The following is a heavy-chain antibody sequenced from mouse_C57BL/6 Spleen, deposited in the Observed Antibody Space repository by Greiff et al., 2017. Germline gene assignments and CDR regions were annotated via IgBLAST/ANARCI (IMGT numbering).Heavy chain of an antibody. V-gene: IGHV1-15*01. D-gene: IGHD2-5*01. Sequence: QVQLQQSGAELVRPGASVTLSCKASGYTFTDYEMHWVKQTPVNGLEWIGAIDPETGGTAYNQKFKGKAILTADKSSSTAYMELRSLTSEDSAVNYSTRRCSNYSAWFDYWGQGTLVTVSA. J-gene: IGHJ3*01. CDR3: TRRCSNYSAWFDY. CDR2: IDPETGGT. CDR1: GYTFTDYE.